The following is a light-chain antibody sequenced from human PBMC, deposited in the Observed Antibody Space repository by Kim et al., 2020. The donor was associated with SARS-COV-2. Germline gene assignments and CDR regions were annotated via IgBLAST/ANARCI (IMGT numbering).Light chain of an antibody. CDR1: QGVSNY. J-gene: IGKJ5*01. V-gene: IGKV3-11*01. CDR3: QQRGS. CDR2: EAS. Sequence: GTLYLSQGERATLSCRASQGVSNYLAWYQQKPGQAPRLLIYEASKRAAGIPARFSGSGSGTDFTLTISRLEPGDSAVYFCQQRGSFGQGTRLEIK.